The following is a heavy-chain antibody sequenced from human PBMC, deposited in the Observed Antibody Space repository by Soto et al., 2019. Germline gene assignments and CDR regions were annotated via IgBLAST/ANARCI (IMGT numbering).Heavy chain of an antibody. Sequence: SGPTLVNPTQTLTLTCTFSGFSLSTSGMCVSWIRQPPGKALEWLARIDWDDDKYYSTSLKTRLTISKDTSKNQVVLTMTNMDPVDTATYYCARSRIAAAGYYFDYWGQGTLVTVSS. V-gene: IGHV2-70*11. CDR3: ARSRIAAAGYYFDY. D-gene: IGHD6-13*01. J-gene: IGHJ4*02. CDR2: IDWDDDK. CDR1: GFSLSTSGMC.